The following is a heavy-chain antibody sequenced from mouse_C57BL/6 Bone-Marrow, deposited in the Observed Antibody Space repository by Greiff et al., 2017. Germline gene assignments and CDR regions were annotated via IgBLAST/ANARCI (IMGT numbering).Heavy chain of an antibody. CDR2: INPNNGGT. V-gene: IGHV1-26*01. CDR1: GYTFTDYY. CDR3: ARRYGTDY. D-gene: IGHD2-1*01. Sequence: VQLQQSGPELVKPGASVKISCKASGYTFTDYYMNWVKHSHGQSLEWIGDINPNNGGTSYNQKFKGKATLTVDKSSSTAYMELRSLTSEDSAVXYCARRYGTDYWGQGTTLTVSS. J-gene: IGHJ2*01.